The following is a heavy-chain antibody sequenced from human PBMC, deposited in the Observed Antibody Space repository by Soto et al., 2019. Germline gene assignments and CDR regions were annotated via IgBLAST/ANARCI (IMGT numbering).Heavy chain of an antibody. D-gene: IGHD6-19*01. Sequence: GGSLRLSCAASGFAVSSNYMSWVRQAPGKGLEWVSVIFTGGDTYSADSVKGRFTMSRDSSKTTLYLQMNSLRAEDTAVYYCAKGDKAGTDYYYGMDVWGQGTTVTVSS. V-gene: IGHV3-53*01. CDR1: GFAVSSNY. CDR3: AKGDKAGTDYYYGMDV. CDR2: IFTGGDT. J-gene: IGHJ6*02.